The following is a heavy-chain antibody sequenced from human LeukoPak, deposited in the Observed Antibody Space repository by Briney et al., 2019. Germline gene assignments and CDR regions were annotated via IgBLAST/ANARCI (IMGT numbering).Heavy chain of an antibody. CDR2: INPNSGGT. CDR1: GYTFTSYY. V-gene: IGHV1-2*02. J-gene: IGHJ5*02. Sequence: VASVKVSCKASGYTFTSYYMHWVRQAPGQGLEWMGWINPNSGGTNYAQKIQGRVTMTRDTSISTAYMELSRLRSDDTAVYYCARDLHYYGSGTPQGWFDPWGQGTLVTVSS. CDR3: ARDLHYYGSGTPQGWFDP. D-gene: IGHD3-10*01.